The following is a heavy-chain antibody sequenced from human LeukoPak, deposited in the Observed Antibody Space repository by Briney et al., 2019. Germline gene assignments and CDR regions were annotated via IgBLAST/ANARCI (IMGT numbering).Heavy chain of an antibody. CDR2: IGGSGDKT. Sequence: GSLRLSCSAAGFTFNRNAISWVRQAPGKGLEWVSTIGGSGDKTFYADSVKGRFTISRDNSKSMLHLQMSSLTGEDTALYYCVRRGDASSGWGDHDYWGQGALVTVSS. J-gene: IGHJ4*02. V-gene: IGHV3-23*01. D-gene: IGHD6-19*01. CDR3: VRRGDASSGWGDHDY. CDR1: GFTFNRNA.